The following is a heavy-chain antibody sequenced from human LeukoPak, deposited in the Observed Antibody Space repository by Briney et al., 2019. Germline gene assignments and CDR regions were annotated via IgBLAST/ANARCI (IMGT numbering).Heavy chain of an antibody. CDR2: IYYSGST. CDR1: GGSISSSSYY. V-gene: IGHV4-39*07. Sequence: PSETLSLTCTVSGGSISSSSYYWGWIRQPPGKGLEWIGSIYYSGSTYYNPSLKSRVTISVDTSKNQFSLKLSSVTAADTAVYYCARETPLAANGFDPWGQGTLVTVSS. J-gene: IGHJ5*02. CDR3: ARETPLAANGFDP. D-gene: IGHD2-15*01.